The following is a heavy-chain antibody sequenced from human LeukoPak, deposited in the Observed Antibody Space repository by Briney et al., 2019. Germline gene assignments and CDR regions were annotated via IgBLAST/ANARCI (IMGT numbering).Heavy chain of an antibody. CDR1: VFTFSSYA. J-gene: IGHJ5*02. V-gene: IGHV3-23*01. Sequence: GGSLRLSCAAPVFTFSSYAISWVRQAPGKGLEWVSAISVGGDNTYYADSVKGRFSISRDNSKNTLFLQMNSLRAEDTAVYYCARDRSPCSGGRCYSYNWFDPWGQGTLVTVSS. D-gene: IGHD2-15*01. CDR3: ARDRSPCSGGRCYSYNWFDP. CDR2: ISVGGDNT.